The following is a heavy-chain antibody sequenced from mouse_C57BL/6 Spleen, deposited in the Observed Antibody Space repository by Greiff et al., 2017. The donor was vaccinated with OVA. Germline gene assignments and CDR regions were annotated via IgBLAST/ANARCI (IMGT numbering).Heavy chain of an antibody. V-gene: IGHV14-1*01. CDR2: IDPEDGDP. Sequence: VQLQQSGAELVRPGASVKLSCTASGFNIKDYYMHWVKQRPEQGLEWIGRIDPEDGDPEYAPKFQGKATMTADTSSNTSYLQLSSLTSEDTAVYYCTTYRWVTYFDYWGQGTTLTVSS. CDR1: GFNIKDYY. D-gene: IGHD2-2*01. J-gene: IGHJ2*01. CDR3: TTYRWVTYFDY.